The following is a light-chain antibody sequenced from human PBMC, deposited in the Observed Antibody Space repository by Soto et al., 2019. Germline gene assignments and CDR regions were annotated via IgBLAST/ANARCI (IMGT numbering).Light chain of an antibody. CDR3: QQNYHTPPS. CDR2: GAS. Sequence: DIQMTQSPAALSASAGDRVTITCRASLTISNFLHWYQQKPGNAPKVLIHGASTLTIGVPARFTGSGSGTDFTLTISGLQPEDFATYYCQQNYHTPPSFGQGTRLESK. V-gene: IGKV1-39*01. J-gene: IGKJ5*01. CDR1: LTISNF.